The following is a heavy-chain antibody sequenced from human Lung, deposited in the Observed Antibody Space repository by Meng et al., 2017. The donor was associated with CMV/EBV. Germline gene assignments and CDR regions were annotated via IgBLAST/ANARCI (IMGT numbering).Heavy chain of an antibody. CDR2: INPNSGGT. D-gene: IGHD2-15*01. CDR3: ARVKRYCTGGTCSSTGYYGMDV. Sequence: ASXXVSXKASGYNFTGYYIHWVRQAPGQGLEWMGWINPNSGGTNYAQKFQGRITMTGDTSITTAYMELSRPRSDDMAVYHCARVKRYCTGGTCSSTGYYGMDVWGQGTTVTVSS. V-gene: IGHV1-2*02. J-gene: IGHJ6*02. CDR1: GYNFTGYY.